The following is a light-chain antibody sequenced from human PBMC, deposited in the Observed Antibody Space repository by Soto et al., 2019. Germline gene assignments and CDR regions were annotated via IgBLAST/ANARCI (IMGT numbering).Light chain of an antibody. CDR3: SSYTASSTVV. J-gene: IGLJ2*01. CDR2: DVS. CDR1: SSDVGGYNY. V-gene: IGLV2-14*03. Sequence: QSALTQPASVSGSPGQSITISCTGSSSDVGGYNYVSWYQQHHPGKAPKHMIYDVSNRPSGVSNRFSGSKSGNTASLTISGLQAEDEADYYCSSYTASSTVVFGGGTKVTVL.